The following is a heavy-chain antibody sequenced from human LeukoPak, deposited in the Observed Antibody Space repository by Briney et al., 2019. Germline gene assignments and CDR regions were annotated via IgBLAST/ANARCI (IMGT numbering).Heavy chain of an antibody. J-gene: IGHJ5*02. CDR2: IYHSGST. Sequence: PSETLSLTCAVSGYSVISAYYWGWIRQSPGKGLEWIGYIYHSGSTYYNPSLKSRVTISVDRSKNQFSLKLSSVTAADTAVYYCARVITMVRGVIPAPNWFDPWGQGTLVTVSS. CDR1: GYSVISAYY. V-gene: IGHV4-38-2*01. D-gene: IGHD3-10*01. CDR3: ARVITMVRGVIPAPNWFDP.